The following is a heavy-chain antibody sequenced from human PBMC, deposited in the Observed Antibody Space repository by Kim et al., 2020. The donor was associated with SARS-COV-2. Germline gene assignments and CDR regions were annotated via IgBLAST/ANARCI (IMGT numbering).Heavy chain of an antibody. J-gene: IGHJ4*02. Sequence: GRFTISRDNAKKSLYLQMNSLRDEDTAVYYCARDDIDMVRGVIITSLVDYWGQGTLVTVSS. D-gene: IGHD3-10*01. V-gene: IGHV3-48*02. CDR3: ARDDIDMVRGVIITSLVDY.